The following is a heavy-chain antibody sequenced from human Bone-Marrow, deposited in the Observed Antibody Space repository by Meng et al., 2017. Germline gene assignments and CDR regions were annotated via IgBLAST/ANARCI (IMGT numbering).Heavy chain of an antibody. V-gene: IGHV3-33*08. Sequence: LKISCAASGFTFDDYGMHWVRQAPGKGLEWVAVIWYDGSNKYYADSVKGRFTISRDNSKNTLYLQMNSLGAEDTDVYYCARDDVVRGVIYSLVDYWGQGTLVTVSS. D-gene: IGHD3-10*01. J-gene: IGHJ4*02. CDR1: GFTFDDYG. CDR2: IWYDGSNK. CDR3: ARDDVVRGVIYSLVDY.